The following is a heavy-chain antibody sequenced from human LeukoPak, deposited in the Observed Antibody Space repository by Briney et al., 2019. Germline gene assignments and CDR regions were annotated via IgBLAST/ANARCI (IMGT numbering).Heavy chain of an antibody. D-gene: IGHD2-2*01. V-gene: IGHV3-53*01. CDR3: ARDHRNAGVFDY. CDR2: IYVSGST. Sequence: PGGSLRLSCAASGFTVSSNYMSRVRQAPGKGLEWLSVIYVSGSTLYADSVKGRFIISRDNSKNTLYLQMNSLRADDTAVYYCARDHRNAGVFDYWGQGTLVTVSS. J-gene: IGHJ4*02. CDR1: GFTVSSNY.